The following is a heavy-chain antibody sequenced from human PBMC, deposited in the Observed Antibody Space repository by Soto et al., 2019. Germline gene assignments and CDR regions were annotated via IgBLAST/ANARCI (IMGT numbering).Heavy chain of an antibody. Sequence: GGSLRLSCTASGFTFGDYAMSWVRQAPGKGLEWVGFIRSKAYGGTTEYAASVKGRFTISRDDSKSIAYLQMNSLKTEDTAVYYCTRDYGGRYYYYGMDVWGQGTTVTVSS. J-gene: IGHJ6*02. CDR2: IRSKAYGGTT. V-gene: IGHV3-49*04. D-gene: IGHD3-10*01. CDR3: TRDYGGRYYYYGMDV. CDR1: GFTFGDYA.